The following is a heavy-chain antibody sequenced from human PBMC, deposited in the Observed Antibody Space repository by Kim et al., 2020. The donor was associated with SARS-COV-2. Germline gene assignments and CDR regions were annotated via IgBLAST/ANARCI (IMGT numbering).Heavy chain of an antibody. V-gene: IGHV1-2*02. D-gene: IGHD5-18*01. CDR3: ARGGGSGYRNDY. CDR1: GYTFTGYY. Sequence: ASVKVSCKASGYTFTGYYMHWVRQAPGQGLEWMGWINPNTGVTNYAQKFQDRVTMTRDKSISTAYMDLSRLRSDDTAVYFCARGGGSGYRNDYWGQGTLVTVSS. CDR2: INPNTGVT. J-gene: IGHJ4*02.